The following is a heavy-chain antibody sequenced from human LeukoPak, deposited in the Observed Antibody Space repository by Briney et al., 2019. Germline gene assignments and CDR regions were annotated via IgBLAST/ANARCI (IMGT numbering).Heavy chain of an antibody. V-gene: IGHV4-59*11. Sequence: SETLSLTCTVSGGSISSHYWSWIRQPPGKGLEWIGYIYYSGSTNYNPSLKSRVTISVDTSKNQFSLKLSSVTAADTAVYYCARDGYDTEIGLDPWGRGTLVTVSS. J-gene: IGHJ5*02. CDR2: IYYSGST. D-gene: IGHD5-12*01. CDR1: GGSISSHY. CDR3: ARDGYDTEIGLDP.